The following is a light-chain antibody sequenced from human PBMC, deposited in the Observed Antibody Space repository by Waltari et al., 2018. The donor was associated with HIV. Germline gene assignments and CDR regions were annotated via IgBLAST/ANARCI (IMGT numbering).Light chain of an antibody. CDR1: SSNIGSKT. V-gene: IGLV1-44*01. CDR3: AAWDGSLIGYV. J-gene: IGLJ1*01. Sequence: QSVLTQSPSASGTPGPRVTIYCSGSSSNIGSKTVNWYQQLPGTAPKLLIYSRDQRPSGVPDRFSGSYSGTSASLAISGLQSEDEADYYCAAWDGSLIGYVFGTGTKVTVL. CDR2: SRD.